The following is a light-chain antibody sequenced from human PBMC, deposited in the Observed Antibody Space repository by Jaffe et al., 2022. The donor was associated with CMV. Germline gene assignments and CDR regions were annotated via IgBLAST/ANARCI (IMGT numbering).Light chain of an antibody. CDR1: SSDVGGYNY. Sequence: QSALTQPRSVSGSPGQSVAISCTGTSSDVGGYNYVSWYQHHPGKAPKLMIYDVTERPSGVPDRFSGSKSGNTASLTISGLQAEDEADYYCCSYTGSYTFAVFGGGTKLTVL. J-gene: IGLJ2*01. CDR3: CSYTGSYTFAV. CDR2: DVT. V-gene: IGLV2-11*01.